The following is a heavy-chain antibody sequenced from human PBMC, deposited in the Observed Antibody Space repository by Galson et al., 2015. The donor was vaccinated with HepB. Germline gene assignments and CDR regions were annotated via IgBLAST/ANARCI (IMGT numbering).Heavy chain of an antibody. Sequence: SVKASCKASGDTFSSYAISWVRQAPGQGLEWMGGVIPIFAKAKYALKFQGRVTITADKSTNTAFMELSSLRSEDTAVYYCASANDFWSGYRDAGTSRWFDSWGQGTLVTVSS. V-gene: IGHV1-69*06. CDR2: VIPIFAKA. J-gene: IGHJ5*01. CDR3: ASANDFWSGYRDAGTSRWFDS. CDR1: GDTFSSYA. D-gene: IGHD3-3*01.